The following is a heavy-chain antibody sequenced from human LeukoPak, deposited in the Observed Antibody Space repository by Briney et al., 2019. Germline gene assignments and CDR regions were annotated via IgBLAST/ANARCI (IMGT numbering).Heavy chain of an antibody. D-gene: IGHD6-19*01. CDR1: GGSISSGSYS. CDR2: ISTSGST. Sequence: SETLSLTCTVSGGSISSGSYSWSWIRQPAGKGLEWIGRISTSGSTNYNPSLKSRVTISLDTSKNQFSLKLTSVTAADTAVYYCARRSSGWYRYDYWGQGTLVSVSS. CDR3: ARRSSGWYRYDY. V-gene: IGHV4-61*02. J-gene: IGHJ4*02.